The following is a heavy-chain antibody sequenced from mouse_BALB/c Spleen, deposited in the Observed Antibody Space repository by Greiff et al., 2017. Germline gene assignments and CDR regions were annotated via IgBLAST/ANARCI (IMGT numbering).Heavy chain of an antibody. CDR3: ARGHLSYAMDY. J-gene: IGHJ4*01. D-gene: IGHD1-1*01. V-gene: IGHV5-17*02. CDR2: ISSGSSTI. CDR1: GFTFSSFG. Sequence: EVKLVESGGGLVQPGGSRKLSCAASGFTFSSFGMHWVRQAPEKGLEWVAYISSGSSTIYYADTVKGRFTISRDNPKNTLFLQMTSLRSEDTAMYYCARGHLSYAMDYWGQGTSVTVSS.